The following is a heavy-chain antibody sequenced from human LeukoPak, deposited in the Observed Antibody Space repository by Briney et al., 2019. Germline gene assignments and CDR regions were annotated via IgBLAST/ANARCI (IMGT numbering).Heavy chain of an antibody. CDR3: TTDAQSSGYYSGVFDY. CDR2: ISGSGGST. D-gene: IGHD3-22*01. J-gene: IGHJ4*02. V-gene: IGHV3-23*01. Sequence: GGSLRLSCAASGFTFSSYAMSWVRQAPGKGLEWVSAISGSGGSTYYADSVKGRFTISRDNSKNTLYLQMNSLKTEDTAVYYCTTDAQSSGYYSGVFDYWGQGTLVTVSS. CDR1: GFTFSSYA.